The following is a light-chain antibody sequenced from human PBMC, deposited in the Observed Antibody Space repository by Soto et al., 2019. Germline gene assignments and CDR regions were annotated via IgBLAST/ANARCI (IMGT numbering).Light chain of an antibody. CDR1: QSISSY. CDR2: WAS. V-gene: IGKV1-39*01. J-gene: IGKJ1*01. Sequence: DIQMTQSPSSLSASVGDRVTITCRASQSISSYLNWYQQKPGKAPKLLIYWASTRESGVPDRFSGSGSGTDFTLTISSLQAEDVAVYYCQQYYGIPPTFGQGTKVDVK. CDR3: QQYYGIPPT.